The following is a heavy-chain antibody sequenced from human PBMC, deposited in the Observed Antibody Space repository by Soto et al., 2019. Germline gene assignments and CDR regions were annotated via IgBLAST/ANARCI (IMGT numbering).Heavy chain of an antibody. CDR1: GFTFSSYA. CDR3: ARVPRFGYSLRRDNEYFQH. J-gene: IGHJ1*01. CDR2: ISYDGSNK. D-gene: IGHD6-13*01. Sequence: QVQLVESGGGVVQPGRSLRLSCAASGFTFSSYAMHWVRQAPGKGLEWVAVISYDGSNKYYADSVKGRFTISRDNSKNTLYLQMNSLRAEDTAVYYCARVPRFGYSLRRDNEYFQHWGQRTLVTVSS. V-gene: IGHV3-30-3*01.